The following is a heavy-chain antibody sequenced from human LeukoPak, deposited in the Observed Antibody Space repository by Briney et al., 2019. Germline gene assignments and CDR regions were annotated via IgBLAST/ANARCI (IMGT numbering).Heavy chain of an antibody. Sequence: GESLRLSCAASGFTFTTYWMSWVRQFPGKGLEWVSYISSSGSTIYYADSVKGRFTISRDNAKNSLYLQMNSLRAEDTAVYYCARFRYSSGWHITRYFDYWGQGTLVTVSS. V-gene: IGHV3-48*04. CDR3: ARFRYSSGWHITRYFDY. CDR1: GFTFTTYW. D-gene: IGHD6-19*01. CDR2: ISSSGSTI. J-gene: IGHJ4*02.